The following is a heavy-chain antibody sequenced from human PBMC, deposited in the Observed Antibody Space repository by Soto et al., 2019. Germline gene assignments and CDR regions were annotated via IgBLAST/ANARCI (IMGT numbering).Heavy chain of an antibody. D-gene: IGHD6-13*01. CDR2: IIPIFGTA. Sequence: QVQLVQSGAEVKKPGSSVKVSCKASGGTFSSYAISWVRQAPGQGLEWMGGIIPIFGTANYAQEFQGRVTITADKSTSTAYMELSSLRSEDTAVYYCARELPQAAAATFFDYWGQGTLVTVSS. J-gene: IGHJ4*02. CDR3: ARELPQAAAATFFDY. CDR1: GGTFSSYA. V-gene: IGHV1-69*06.